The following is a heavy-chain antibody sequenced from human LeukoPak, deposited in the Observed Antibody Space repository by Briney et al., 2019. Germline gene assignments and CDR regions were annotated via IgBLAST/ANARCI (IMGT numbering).Heavy chain of an antibody. V-gene: IGHV3-33*01. D-gene: IGHD3-10*01. CDR3: AREYGVRGVIDY. J-gene: IGHJ4*02. Sequence: GGSPRLSCAASGFSFSSYGMEWVRQAPGKGLEWVALIWYDGSNKYYADSVKGRFTISRDNSKNTLYLQMNSLRAEDTAVYYCAREYGVRGVIDYWGQGTLVTVSS. CDR2: IWYDGSNK. CDR1: GFSFSSYG.